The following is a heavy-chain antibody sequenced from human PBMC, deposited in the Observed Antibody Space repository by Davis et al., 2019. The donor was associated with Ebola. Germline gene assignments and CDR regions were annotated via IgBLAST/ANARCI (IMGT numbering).Heavy chain of an antibody. V-gene: IGHV3-30-3*01. CDR2: ISYDGSNK. J-gene: IGHJ3*02. CDR3: ARDVLLYDNHAFDI. Sequence: PGGSLRLSCAASGFTFSSYAMHWVRQAPGKGLEWVAVISYDGSNKYYADSVKGRFTISRDNSKNTLYLQMNSLRAEDTAVYYCARDVLLYDNHAFDIWGQGTMVTVSS. D-gene: IGHD3-22*01. CDR1: GFTFSSYA.